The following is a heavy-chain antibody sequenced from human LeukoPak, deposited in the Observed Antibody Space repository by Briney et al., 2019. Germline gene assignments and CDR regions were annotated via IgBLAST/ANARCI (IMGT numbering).Heavy chain of an antibody. Sequence: ASVEVSCKASGYTFTGYYMHWVRQAPGQGLEWMGRINPNSGGTNYAQKFQGRVTMTRDTSISTAYMELSRLRSDDTAVYYCARGVVGGGDFDYWGQGTLVTVSS. D-gene: IGHD1-26*01. CDR2: INPNSGGT. V-gene: IGHV1-2*06. J-gene: IGHJ4*02. CDR3: ARGVVGGGDFDY. CDR1: GYTFTGYY.